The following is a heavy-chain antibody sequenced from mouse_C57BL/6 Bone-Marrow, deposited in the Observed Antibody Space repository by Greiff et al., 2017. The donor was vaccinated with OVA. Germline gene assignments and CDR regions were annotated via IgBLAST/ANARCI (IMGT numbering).Heavy chain of an antibody. V-gene: IGHV5-9*01. Sequence: EVMLVESGGGLVKPGGSLKLSCAASGFTFSSYTMSWVRQTPEKRLEWVATISGGGGNTYYPDSVKGRFTISRDNAKNTLYLQMSSLRSEDTALYYCAREYYGSRGYFDVWGTGTTVTVSS. CDR1: GFTFSSYT. J-gene: IGHJ1*03. CDR3: AREYYGSRGYFDV. D-gene: IGHD1-1*01. CDR2: ISGGGGNT.